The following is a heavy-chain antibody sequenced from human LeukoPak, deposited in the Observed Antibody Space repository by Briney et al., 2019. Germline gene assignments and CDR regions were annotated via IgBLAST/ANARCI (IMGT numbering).Heavy chain of an antibody. D-gene: IGHD1-7*01. CDR3: ARDRVELDGDSRFNP. CDR2: IIPIFGTA. V-gene: IGHV1-69*13. J-gene: IGHJ5*02. CDR1: GGTFSRYA. Sequence: SVKVSCKASGGTFSRYAISWVRQAPGQGLEWMGGIIPIFGTANYAQKFQGRVTITADESTSTAYMELSSLRSEDTAVYYCARDRVELDGDSRFNPWGQGTLVTVSS.